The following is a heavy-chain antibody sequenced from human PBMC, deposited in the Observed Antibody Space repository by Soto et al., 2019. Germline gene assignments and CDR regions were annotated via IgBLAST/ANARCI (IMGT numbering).Heavy chain of an antibody. CDR3: ARGGVVVVAATPSSPDHDDFDI. CDR2: INPNSGGT. Sequence: ASVKVSCKASGYTFTGYYMHWVRQAPGQGLEWMGWINPNSGGTNYAQKFQGWVTMTRDTSISTAYMELSRLRSDDTAVYYCARGGVVVVAATPSSPDHDDFDIWGQGTMVTVSS. CDR1: GYTFTGYY. V-gene: IGHV1-2*04. J-gene: IGHJ3*02. D-gene: IGHD2-15*01.